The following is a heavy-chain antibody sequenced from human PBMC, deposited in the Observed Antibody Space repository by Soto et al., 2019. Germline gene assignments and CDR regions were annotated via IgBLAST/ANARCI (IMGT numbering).Heavy chain of an antibody. CDR2: VFHTGST. CDR1: GDSISGDYY. J-gene: IGHJ5*02. CDR3: ASQLQYAYDS. D-gene: IGHD3-16*01. V-gene: IGHV4-38-2*01. Sequence: PSETLSLTCSISGDSISGDYYWGWIRQPPGKGLEWIGVVFHTGSTHYSPSLKSRVSISLDTSKKLFSLRLTSVTAADAAVYYCASQLQYAYDSWGPGILVTVSS.